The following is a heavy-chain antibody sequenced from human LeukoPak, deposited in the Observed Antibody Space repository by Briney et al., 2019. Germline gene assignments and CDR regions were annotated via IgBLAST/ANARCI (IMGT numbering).Heavy chain of an antibody. V-gene: IGHV4-59*01. CDR2: IYYSGGT. D-gene: IGHD5-18*01. J-gene: IGHJ4*02. CDR1: GGSISSYY. Sequence: KPSETLSLTCTVSGGSISSYYWTWIRQPPGKGLEWIGYIYYSGGTNYNPSLKSRVTISADTSKNQFSLKLSSVTAADTAVYYCARDRGFSYDLDYWGQGTLVTVSS. CDR3: ARDRGFSYDLDY.